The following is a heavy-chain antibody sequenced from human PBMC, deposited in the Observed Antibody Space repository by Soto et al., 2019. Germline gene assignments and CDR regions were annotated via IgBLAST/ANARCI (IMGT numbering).Heavy chain of an antibody. CDR2: IKQDGSEK. D-gene: IGHD3-3*01. V-gene: IGHV3-7*01. J-gene: IGHJ1*01. CDR3: ASQNYDFWSGSHIFEY. CDR1: GFTFSSYW. Sequence: GGSLRLSCAASGFTFSSYWMSWVRQAPGKGLEWVANIKQDGSEKYYVDSVKGRFTISRDNAKNSLYLQMNSLRAEDTAVYYCASQNYDFWSGSHIFEYWGQGTLVTVYS.